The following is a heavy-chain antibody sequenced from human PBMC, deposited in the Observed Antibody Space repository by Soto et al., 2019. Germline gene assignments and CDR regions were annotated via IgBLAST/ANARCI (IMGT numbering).Heavy chain of an antibody. CDR1: GFTVSSNY. V-gene: IGHV3-53*01. J-gene: IGHJ1*01. CDR2: IYSGGST. CDR3: ARTDCGGDCSWAYFQH. Sequence: EVQLVESGGGLIQPGGSLRLSCAASGFTVSSNYMSWVRQVPGKGLEWVSVIYSGGSTYYADSVKGRFTISRDNSKNTRYLQMNSLRAEDTAVYYCARTDCGGDCSWAYFQHWGQGTLVTVSS. D-gene: IGHD2-21*02.